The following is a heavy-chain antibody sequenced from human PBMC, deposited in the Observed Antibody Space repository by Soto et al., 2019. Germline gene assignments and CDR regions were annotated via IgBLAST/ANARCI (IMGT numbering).Heavy chain of an antibody. Sequence: QVQLVESGGGVVQPGRSLRLSCAASGFTFSSYGMHWVRQAPGKGLEWVAVISYDGSNKYYADSVKGRFTISRDNSKNTLYLQMNRLRAEDTAVYYCAKDGNSGYGDYWGQGTLVTVSS. CDR2: ISYDGSNK. J-gene: IGHJ4*02. CDR1: GFTFSSYG. V-gene: IGHV3-30*18. CDR3: AKDGNSGYGDY. D-gene: IGHD5-12*01.